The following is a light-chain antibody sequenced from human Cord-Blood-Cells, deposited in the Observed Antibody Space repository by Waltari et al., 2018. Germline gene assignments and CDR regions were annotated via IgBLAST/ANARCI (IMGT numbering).Light chain of an antibody. Sequence: QSPLTQPPSASGSPGQSVTISCTGTSSDVVGYNYVSWCQHHPGKAPNTVIFEVSKRPSGVPDRFSGAKSGNTAALTVSVLQAGDEADYYCSSYAGSNNFDVVFGGGTKLTVL. CDR1: SSDVVGYNY. V-gene: IGLV2-8*01. CDR2: EVS. J-gene: IGLJ2*01. CDR3: SSYAGSNNFDVV.